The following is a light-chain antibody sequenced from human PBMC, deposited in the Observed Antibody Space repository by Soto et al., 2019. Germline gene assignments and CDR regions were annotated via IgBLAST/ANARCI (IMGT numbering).Light chain of an antibody. CDR2: YIS. CDR1: QSAGNF. V-gene: IGKV3D-15*01. CDR3: QQHNQWPIT. J-gene: IGKJ5*01. Sequence: EIVMTQSPATLCVSPGETASLSCRASQSAGNFLTWYQQKPGQAPRLLIYYISTRATGIPARFSGSGSGTEFTLTINSLQSEDSAVYYCQQHNQWPITFGQGTRLEIK.